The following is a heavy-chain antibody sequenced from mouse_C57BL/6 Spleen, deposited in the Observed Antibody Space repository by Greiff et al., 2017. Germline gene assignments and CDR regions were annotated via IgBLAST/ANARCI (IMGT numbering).Heavy chain of an antibody. Sequence: QVQLQQSGAELVRPGASVTLSCKASGYTFTDYEMHWVKQTPVHGLEWIGAIDPETGGTAYNQKFKGKAILTADKFSSTDYMELRSLTSEDSAVYYCTRRRVEDYYGSSYWYFDVWGTGTTVTVSS. V-gene: IGHV1-15*01. D-gene: IGHD1-1*01. CDR1: GYTFTDYE. CDR2: IDPETGGT. J-gene: IGHJ1*03. CDR3: TRRRVEDYYGSSYWYFDV.